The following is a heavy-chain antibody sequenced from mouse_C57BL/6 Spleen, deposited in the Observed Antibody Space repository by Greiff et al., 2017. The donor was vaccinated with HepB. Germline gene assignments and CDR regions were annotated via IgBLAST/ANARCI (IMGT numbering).Heavy chain of an antibody. D-gene: IGHD1-1*01. CDR2: ISYDGSN. Sequence: VQLQQSGPGLVKPSQSLSLTCSVTGYSITSGYYWNWIRQFPGNKLEWMGYISYDGSNNYNPSLKNRISITRDTSKNQFFLKLNSVTTEDTATYYCARSWDYSFAYWGQGTLVTVSA. CDR1: GYSITSGYY. CDR3: ARSWDYSFAY. J-gene: IGHJ3*01. V-gene: IGHV3-6*01.